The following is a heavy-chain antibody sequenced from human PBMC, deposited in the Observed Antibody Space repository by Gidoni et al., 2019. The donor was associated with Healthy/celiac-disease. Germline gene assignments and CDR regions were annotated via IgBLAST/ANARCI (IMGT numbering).Heavy chain of an antibody. J-gene: IGHJ4*02. CDR2: INHSGST. Sequence: QVQLQQWGAGLLKPSATLSLTCAVYGGSFSGYYWSWIRQPPGKGLEWIGEINHSGSTNYNPSLKSRVTISVDTSKNQFSLKLSSVTAADTAVYYCARTRGYSYGAYFDYWGQGTLVTVSS. CDR1: GGSFSGYY. D-gene: IGHD5-18*01. V-gene: IGHV4-34*01. CDR3: ARTRGYSYGAYFDY.